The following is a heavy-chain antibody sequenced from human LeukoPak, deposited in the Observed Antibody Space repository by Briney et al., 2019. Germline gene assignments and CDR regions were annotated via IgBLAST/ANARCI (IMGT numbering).Heavy chain of an antibody. V-gene: IGHV4-34*01. Sequence: PSETLSPTCAVYGGCFSGYYWSWIRQPPGKGLEWIGEINHSGSTNYNPSLKSRVTISVDTSKNQFSLKLSSVTATDTAMYYCARGGGSSWYNYYGIDVWGKGTTVTVSS. D-gene: IGHD6-13*01. CDR1: GGCFSGYY. CDR2: INHSGST. J-gene: IGHJ6*04. CDR3: ARGGGSSWYNYYGIDV.